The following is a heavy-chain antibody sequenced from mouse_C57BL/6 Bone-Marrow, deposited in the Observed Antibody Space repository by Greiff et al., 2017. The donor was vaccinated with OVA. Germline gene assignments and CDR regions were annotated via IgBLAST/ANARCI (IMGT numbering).Heavy chain of an antibody. CDR2: ISSGSSTT. CDR3: ATRATVVAPYFDY. J-gene: IGHJ2*01. CDR1: GFTFSDYG. D-gene: IGHD1-1*01. V-gene: IGHV5-17*01. Sequence: EVKLVESGGGLVKPGGSLKLSCAASGFTFSDYGMHWVRQAPEKGLEWVAYISSGSSTTYYADTVKGRFTISRDNAKNTLYLQMTSLRSEDTAMYYCATRATVVAPYFDYWGQGTTLTVSS.